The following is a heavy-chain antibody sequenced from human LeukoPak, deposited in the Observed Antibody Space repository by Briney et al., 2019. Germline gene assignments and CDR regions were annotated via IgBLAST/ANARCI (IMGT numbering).Heavy chain of an antibody. CDR3: ARDCRFGSGSYSYQRYAFDI. V-gene: IGHV4-39*07. D-gene: IGHD3-10*01. CDR2: IYYSGST. CDR1: GGSISSSSYY. Sequence: SETLSLTCTVSGGSISSSSYYWGWIRQPPGKGLEWIGSIYYSGSTYYNPSLKSRVTISVDTSKNQFSLKLSSVTAADTAVYYCARDCRFGSGSYSYQRYAFDIWGQGTMVTVSS. J-gene: IGHJ3*02.